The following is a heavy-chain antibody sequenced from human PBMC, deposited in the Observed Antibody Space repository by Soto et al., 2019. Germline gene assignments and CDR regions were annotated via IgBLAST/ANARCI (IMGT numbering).Heavy chain of an antibody. D-gene: IGHD4-17*01. CDR2: INHSGDT. V-gene: IGHV4-34*02. Sequence: QVQLQQWGAGLVKPSETLTLNCTVHGGSFNGYYWSWIRQPPGKGLEWIGEINHSGDTNYNPSLKSRVTVSIDTSNSQFSLKVTSVTAADTALHYCVTVNTVTSYFFESWGQGALVTVSS. J-gene: IGHJ4*01. CDR3: VTVNTVTSYFFES. CDR1: GGSFNGYY.